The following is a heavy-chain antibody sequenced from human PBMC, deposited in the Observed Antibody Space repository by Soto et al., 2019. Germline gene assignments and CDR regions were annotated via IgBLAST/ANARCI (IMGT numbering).Heavy chain of an antibody. CDR1: GFTFSSYA. D-gene: IGHD2-2*01. CDR2: IGESGTPT. Sequence: GGSLRLSCAASGFTFSSYAMKWVRQATGKGLEWVSLIGESGTPTYYADSVKGRFTISRDNSGNTLFLEMYSLRAEDTAVYYCARYIPGVRYYGMDVWGRGTTVTVSS. CDR3: ARYIPGVRYYGMDV. J-gene: IGHJ6*02. V-gene: IGHV3-23*01.